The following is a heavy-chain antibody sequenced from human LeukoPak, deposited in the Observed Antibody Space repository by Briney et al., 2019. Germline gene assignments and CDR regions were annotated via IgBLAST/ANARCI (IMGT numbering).Heavy chain of an antibody. CDR2: INPNSGGT. D-gene: IGHD3-3*01. CDR3: ERDITIFGVVTYTHMDV. Sequence: ASVKVSCKASGYTFTVYYMDWVRHAPGQGLEWMGWINPNSGGTNYAQKFQGRVTMTRDTSISTAYMELSRLRSDDTAVYFCERDITIFGVVTYTHMDVWGKGTTVTVSS. CDR1: GYTFTVYY. J-gene: IGHJ6*03. V-gene: IGHV1-2*02.